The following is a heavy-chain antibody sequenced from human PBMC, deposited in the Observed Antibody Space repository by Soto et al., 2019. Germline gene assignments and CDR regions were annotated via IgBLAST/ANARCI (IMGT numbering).Heavy chain of an antibody. CDR3: ARSSGVLQWLVRLLGVYYGMDV. V-gene: IGHV3-48*03. CDR1: GFTFSSYE. Sequence: GGSLRLSCAASGFTFSSYEMNWVRQAPGKGLEWVSYISSSGSTIYYADSVKGRFTISRDNAKNSLYLQMNSLRAEDTAVYYCARSSGVLQWLVRLLGVYYGMDVWGQGTTVTVSS. D-gene: IGHD6-19*01. J-gene: IGHJ6*02. CDR2: ISSSGSTI.